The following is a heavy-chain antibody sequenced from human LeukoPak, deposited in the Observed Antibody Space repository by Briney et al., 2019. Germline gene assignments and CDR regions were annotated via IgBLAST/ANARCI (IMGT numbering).Heavy chain of an antibody. CDR2: IKQDGSEK. CDR1: GFTFSSYW. J-gene: IGHJ4*02. D-gene: IGHD3-3*01. CDR3: AREDSYYDFWSGYTASFDY. Sequence: GGSLRLSCAASGFTFSSYWMSWVRQAPGKGLEWVANIKQDGSEKYYVDSVKGRFTISRDNAKNSLYLQMNSLRAEDTAVYYCAREDSYYDFWSGYTASFDYWGQGTLVTVSS. V-gene: IGHV3-7*01.